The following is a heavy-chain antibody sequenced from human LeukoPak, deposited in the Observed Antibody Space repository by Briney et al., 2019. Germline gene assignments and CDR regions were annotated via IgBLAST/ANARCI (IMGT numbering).Heavy chain of an antibody. Sequence: GGSLRLSCAASGLTCSSYSMNWVRQAPGKGLEWVSSISSSSSYIYYADSVKGRFTISRDNSKNTLYLQMNSLRAEDTAVYYCAKGGRVGGGTTMIRGVRNFYYYMDVWGKGTTVIISS. CDR2: ISSSSSYI. J-gene: IGHJ6*03. D-gene: IGHD3-10*01. CDR3: AKGGRVGGGTTMIRGVRNFYYYMDV. V-gene: IGHV3-21*04. CDR1: GLTCSSYS.